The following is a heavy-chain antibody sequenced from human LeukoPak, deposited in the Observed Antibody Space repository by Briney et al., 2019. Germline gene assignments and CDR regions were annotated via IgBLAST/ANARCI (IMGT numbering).Heavy chain of an antibody. CDR3: AREGVDIVATGYYYYYMDV. J-gene: IGHJ6*03. Sequence: GASVKVSCKASGGTFSSYAISWVRQAPGQGLEWMGGIIPIFGTANNAQRFQGRVTITADESTSTAYMELSSLRSEDTAVYYCAREGVDIVATGYYYYYMDVWGKGTTVTVSS. CDR2: IIPIFGTA. D-gene: IGHD5-12*01. CDR1: GGTFSSYA. V-gene: IGHV1-69*13.